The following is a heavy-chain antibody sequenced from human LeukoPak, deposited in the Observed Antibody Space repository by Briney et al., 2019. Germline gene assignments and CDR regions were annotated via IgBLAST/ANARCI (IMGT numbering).Heavy chain of an antibody. D-gene: IGHD2-8*02. J-gene: IGHJ4*02. Sequence: GGSLRLSCAASGFTFSNYVMHWVRQVPGKGLEWVAVISYDGSNKYYADSVKGRFTTSRDNSKNTLYLQMNSLRGEDTAVYYCARDYWYLVDYWGQGTLVTVSS. V-gene: IGHV3-30*04. CDR3: ARDYWYLVDY. CDR1: GFTFSNYV. CDR2: ISYDGSNK.